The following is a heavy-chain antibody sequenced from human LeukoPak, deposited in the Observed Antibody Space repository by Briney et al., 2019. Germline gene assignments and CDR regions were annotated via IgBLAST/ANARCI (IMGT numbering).Heavy chain of an antibody. V-gene: IGHV4-39*07. CDR3: ARWVDTAMSYYFDY. J-gene: IGHJ4*02. Sequence: SETMSLTCTVSGGSISSSSYYWGWIRQPPGKGLEWIGSIYYSGSTYYNPSLKSRVTISVDTSKNQFSLKVSSVTAADTAVYFCARWVDTAMSYYFDYWGQGTLVTVSS. D-gene: IGHD5-18*01. CDR1: GGSISSSSYY. CDR2: IYYSGST.